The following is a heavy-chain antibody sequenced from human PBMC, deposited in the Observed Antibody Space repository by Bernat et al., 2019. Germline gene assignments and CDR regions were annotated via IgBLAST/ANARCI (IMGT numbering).Heavy chain of an antibody. CDR1: RFPFRSYA. CDR2: ISGSGGNT. Sequence: EVQLLESGGGLVQPGGSLRLSCTGSRFPFRSYAMSWVRQAPGKGLEWVSGISGSGGNTYYADSVKGRFTISRDNSKNTLYLQMNSPRDEDTAVYYCAISGSWYGHLPRIFDHWGQGTLVTVSS. CDR3: AISGSWYGHLPRIFDH. J-gene: IGHJ4*02. D-gene: IGHD6-13*01. V-gene: IGHV3-23*01.